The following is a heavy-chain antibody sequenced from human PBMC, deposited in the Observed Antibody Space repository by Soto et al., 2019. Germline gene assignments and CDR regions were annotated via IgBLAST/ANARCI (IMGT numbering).Heavy chain of an antibody. V-gene: IGHV4-59*01. J-gene: IGHJ4*02. Sequence: SETLSLTCSVSGGSINNFHWSWIRQPPGKGLEWIGFVFYSGRTTYNPSLQSRVTISVDTSNNQFSLKLSSVTAADTAVYYCARSVVPPNPYYYYYYWGPGALVTVSS. CDR3: ARSVVPPNPYYYYYY. CDR2: VFYSGRT. CDR1: GGSINNFH. D-gene: IGHD3-22*01.